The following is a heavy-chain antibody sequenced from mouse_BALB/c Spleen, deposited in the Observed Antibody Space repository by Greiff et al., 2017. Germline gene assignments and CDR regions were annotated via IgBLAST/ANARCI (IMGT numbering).Heavy chain of an antibody. CDR3: ARSQLGRDWFAY. V-gene: IGHV1-4*01. CDR1: GYTFTSYT. Sequence: VKLMESGAELARPGASVKMSCKASGYTFTSYTMHWVKQRPGQGLEWIGYINPSSGYTNYNQKFKDKATLTADKSSSTAYMQLSSLTSEDSAVYYCARSQLGRDWFAYWGQGTLVTVSA. CDR2: INPSSGYT. D-gene: IGHD4-1*02. J-gene: IGHJ3*01.